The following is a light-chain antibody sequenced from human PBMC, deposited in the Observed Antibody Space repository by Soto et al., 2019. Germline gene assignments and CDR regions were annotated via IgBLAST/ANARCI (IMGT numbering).Light chain of an antibody. V-gene: IGKV3-20*01. CDR1: QGFKSTY. J-gene: IGKJ3*01. Sequence: IVLTQSPFTLSLSPGERATLSCRASQGFKSTYVAWYQQTPGQAPMLLIYAASFRATGIPDRFGSSGAGKVFIITISRLEHEYFVVYYCQHYGSSFTFGHGTKVDIK. CDR2: AAS. CDR3: QHYGSSFT.